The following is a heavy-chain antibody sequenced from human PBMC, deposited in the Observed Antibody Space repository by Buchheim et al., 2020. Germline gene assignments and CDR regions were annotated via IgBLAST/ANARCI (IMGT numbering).Heavy chain of an antibody. CDR3: GREGGGGYYFDY. Sequence: QVQLVQSGAEVKKPGASVKVSCKASGYTFTSYYMHWVRQAPGQGLEWMGIINPSGGSTSYAQKFQGRVTMTRDTSTSTVYMERSSLRCEDTAVYYGGREGGGGYYFDYWGQGTL. CDR1: GYTFTSYY. CDR2: INPSGGST. V-gene: IGHV1-46*01. J-gene: IGHJ4*02. D-gene: IGHD3-16*01.